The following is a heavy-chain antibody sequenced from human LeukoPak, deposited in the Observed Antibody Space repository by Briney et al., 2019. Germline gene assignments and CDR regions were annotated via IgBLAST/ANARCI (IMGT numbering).Heavy chain of an antibody. J-gene: IGHJ4*02. CDR1: GFTVSSDS. CDR2: IYSVGST. V-gene: IGHV3-53*01. CDR3: ARRAGAYSHPYDY. D-gene: IGHD4/OR15-4a*01. Sequence: RTGGSLRLSCTVSGFTVSSDSMSWVRQAPGKGLEWVSFIYSVGSTHYSDSVKGRFTISRDNSKNTLYLQMNSLRAEDTAVYYCARRAGAYSHPYDYWGQGTLVTVSS.